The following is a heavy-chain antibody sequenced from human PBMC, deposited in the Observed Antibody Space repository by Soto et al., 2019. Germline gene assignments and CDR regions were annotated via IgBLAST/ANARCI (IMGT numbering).Heavy chain of an antibody. CDR2: TYYRSKWYN. Sequence: SQTLSLTCAISGDSVSSNSAAWNWIRQSPSRGLEWLGRTYYRSKWYNDYAVSVKSRITINPDTSKNQFSLQLNSVTPEDTAVYYCARDGPPPLGYCSSTSCFRAVHYGMDVWGQGTTVTVSS. CDR1: GDSVSSNSAA. CDR3: ARDGPPPLGYCSSTSCFRAVHYGMDV. J-gene: IGHJ6*02. V-gene: IGHV6-1*01. D-gene: IGHD2-2*01.